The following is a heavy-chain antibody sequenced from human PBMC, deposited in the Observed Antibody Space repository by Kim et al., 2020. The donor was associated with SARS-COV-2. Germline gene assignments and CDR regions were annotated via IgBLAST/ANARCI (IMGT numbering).Heavy chain of an antibody. D-gene: IGHD3-22*01. V-gene: IGHV3-23*01. CDR1: GFTFSSYA. Sequence: GGSLRLSCAASGFTFSSYAMSWVRQAPGKGLEWVSAISGSGGSTYYADSVKGRFTISRDNSKNTLYLQMNSLRAEDTAVYYCAKVGARRTYYYDSSGYYLDYWGQGTLVTVSS. CDR2: ISGSGGST. CDR3: AKVGARRTYYYDSSGYYLDY. J-gene: IGHJ4*02.